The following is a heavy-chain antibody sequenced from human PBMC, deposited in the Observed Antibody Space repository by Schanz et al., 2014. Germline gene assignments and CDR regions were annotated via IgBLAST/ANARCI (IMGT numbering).Heavy chain of an antibody. V-gene: IGHV3-23*01. D-gene: IGHD2-21*01. Sequence: EVQLLESGGGLVQPGGSLRLSCSASTFTFTNYAMSWVRQAPGKGLEWVSLISDSGDTAYYADSVKGRFTISRDNSRNTLYLQMNSLRAEDTAVYYCARDGYSVVVISPTESFDIWGQGTMVTVSP. CDR1: TFTFTNYA. CDR3: ARDGYSVVVISPTESFDI. J-gene: IGHJ3*02. CDR2: ISDSGDTA.